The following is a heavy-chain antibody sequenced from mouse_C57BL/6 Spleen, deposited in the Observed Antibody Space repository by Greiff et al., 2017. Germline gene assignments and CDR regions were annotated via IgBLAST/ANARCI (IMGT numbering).Heavy chain of an antibody. J-gene: IGHJ3*01. V-gene: IGHV1-69*01. CDR3: ARVGYGSSFAY. Sequence: VQLQQPGAELVMPGASVKLSCKASGYTFTSYWMHWVKQRPGQGLEWIGEIDPSDSYTNYNQKFKGKSTLTVDKSSSTAYMQLSSLTSEDSAVYYCARVGYGSSFAYWGQGTLVTVSA. CDR2: IDPSDSYT. CDR1: GYTFTSYW. D-gene: IGHD1-1*01.